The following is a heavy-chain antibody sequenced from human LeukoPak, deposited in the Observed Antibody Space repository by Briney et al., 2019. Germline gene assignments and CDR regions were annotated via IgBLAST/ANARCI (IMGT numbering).Heavy chain of an antibody. D-gene: IGHD2-15*01. CDR1: GYSISSGYY. V-gene: IGHV4-38-2*02. CDR2: IYHSGST. CDR3: ARVYCSGGSCYPDY. J-gene: IGHJ4*02. Sequence: PSETLSLTCTVSGYSISSGYYWGWIRQPPGKGLEWIGSIYHSGSTYYNPYLKSRVTISVDTSKNQFSLKLSSVTAADTAVYYCARVYCSGGSCYPDYWGQGTLVTVSS.